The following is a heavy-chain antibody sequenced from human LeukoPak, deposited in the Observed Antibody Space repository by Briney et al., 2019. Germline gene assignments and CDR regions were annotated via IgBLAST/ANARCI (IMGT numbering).Heavy chain of an antibody. Sequence: SQTLSLTCTVSGCSISSGGYYWSWIRQHPGKGLEWIGYIYYSGSTYYNPSLKSRVTISVDTSKNQFSLKLSSVTAADTAVYYCASQYCSGGSCYDWFDPWGQGTLVTVSS. CDR3: ASQYCSGGSCYDWFDP. J-gene: IGHJ5*02. CDR2: IYYSGST. V-gene: IGHV4-31*03. D-gene: IGHD2-15*01. CDR1: GCSISSGGYY.